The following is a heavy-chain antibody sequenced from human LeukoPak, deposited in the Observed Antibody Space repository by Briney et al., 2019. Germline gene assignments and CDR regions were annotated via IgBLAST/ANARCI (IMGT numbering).Heavy chain of an antibody. Sequence: GGSLRLSCAASGFTFSSYGMHWVRQAPGKGLEWVAVISYDGSNKYYADSVKGRFTISRDNSKNTLYLQMNSLRAEDTAVYYCVFHGEQEDYWGQGPLVTVSS. CDR3: VFHGEQEDY. D-gene: IGHD4-17*01. CDR1: GFTFSSYG. CDR2: ISYDGSNK. J-gene: IGHJ4*02. V-gene: IGHV3-30*03.